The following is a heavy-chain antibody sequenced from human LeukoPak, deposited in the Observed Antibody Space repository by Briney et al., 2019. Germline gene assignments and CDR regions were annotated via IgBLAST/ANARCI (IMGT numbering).Heavy chain of an antibody. Sequence: GGSLTLSCAAYGFSLSGYWMSWVRHAQGQGMECVARLHADGSEKYSVHYVKGRFTVSRDNAKNSLYLQMNSLRVEDTAVYYCERGGYSFDYLGQGTLVTVSS. CDR1: GFSLSGYW. CDR2: LHADGSEK. J-gene: IGHJ4*02. CDR3: ERGGYSFDY. V-gene: IGHV3-7*01. D-gene: IGHD5-12*01.